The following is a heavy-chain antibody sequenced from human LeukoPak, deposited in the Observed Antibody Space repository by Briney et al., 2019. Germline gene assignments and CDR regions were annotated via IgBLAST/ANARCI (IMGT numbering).Heavy chain of an antibody. CDR1: GYSFTSYW. Sequence: GESLKISCKGSGYSFTSYWIGWVRQMPGKGLVWMGIIHPGDSDTRYSPSFQGQVTLSADNSITTAYLQWSSLKASETAMYYCARHSDILTGYTFDYWGQGTLVTVSS. D-gene: IGHD3-9*01. V-gene: IGHV5-51*01. CDR2: IHPGDSDT. CDR3: ARHSDILTGYTFDY. J-gene: IGHJ4*02.